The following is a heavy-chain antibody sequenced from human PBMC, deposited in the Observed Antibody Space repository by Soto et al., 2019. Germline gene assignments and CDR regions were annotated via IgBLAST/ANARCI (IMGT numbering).Heavy chain of an antibody. CDR1: GYTFTSYY. D-gene: IGHD3-3*01. CDR3: TAKYYTLNVDY. J-gene: IGHJ4*02. Sequence: KVSCKASGYTFTSYYMHWVRQASGKGLEWVGRIRSKGNNYATAYAASVQGRFTISRDDSKNTAYLQMNSLKTEDTAVYYCTAKYYTLNVDYWGQ. V-gene: IGHV3-73*01. CDR2: IRSKGNNYAT.